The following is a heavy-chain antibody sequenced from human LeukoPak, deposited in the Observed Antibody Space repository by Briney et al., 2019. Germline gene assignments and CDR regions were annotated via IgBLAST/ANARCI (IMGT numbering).Heavy chain of an antibody. CDR3: ARDYGPTYYDFWSGYSLPYYGMDV. J-gene: IGHJ6*02. Sequence: ASVKVSCKASGGSFSNYAISWVRQAPGQGLEWIGWISAYNGNTNYAQKLQGRVTMTTDTSTSTAYMELRSLRSDDTAVYYCARDYGPTYYDFWSGYSLPYYGMDVWGQGTTVTVSS. V-gene: IGHV1-18*01. D-gene: IGHD3-3*01. CDR1: GGSFSNYA. CDR2: ISAYNGNT.